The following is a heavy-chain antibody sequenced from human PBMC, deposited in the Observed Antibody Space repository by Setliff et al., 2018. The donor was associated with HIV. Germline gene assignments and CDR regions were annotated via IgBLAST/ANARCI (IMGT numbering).Heavy chain of an antibody. D-gene: IGHD3-3*01. J-gene: IGHJ4*02. CDR3: ARERLRFLEWLPLDY. CDR2: ISSSSYYI. V-gene: IGHV3-21*01. Sequence: PGGSLRLSCAASGFTFSSYTMNWVRQAPGKGLEWVSSISSSSYYIYYADSVKGRFTISRDNAKNSLYLQMNSLRAEDTAVYYCARERLRFLEWLPLDYWGQGTLVTVSS. CDR1: GFTFSSYT.